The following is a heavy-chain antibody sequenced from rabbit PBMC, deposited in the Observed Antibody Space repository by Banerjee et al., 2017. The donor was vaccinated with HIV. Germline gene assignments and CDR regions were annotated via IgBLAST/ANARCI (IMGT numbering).Heavy chain of an antibody. D-gene: IGHD4-1*01. V-gene: IGHV1S45*01. J-gene: IGHJ2*01. CDR2: IVIGSGGT. CDR1: GFTLSSYW. CDR3: ARDLTDAISWNFGW. Sequence: QEQLEESGGDLVQPEGSLTLTCTASGFTLSSYWMCWVRQAPGKGLEWIACIVIGSGGTYYASWAKGRFTISKTSSTTVTLQMTSLTAADTATYFCARDLTDAISWNFGWRGPGTLVTVS.